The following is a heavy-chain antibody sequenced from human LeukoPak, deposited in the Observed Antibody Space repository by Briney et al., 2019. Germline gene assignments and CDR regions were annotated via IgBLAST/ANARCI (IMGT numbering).Heavy chain of an antibody. CDR2: IKQDGSRI. CDR1: GFTFSSYW. Sequence: PGGSLRLSCAASGFTFSSYWMGWVRQAPGKGLEWVANIKQDGSRIHYVDSVKGRFTISRDNAKNSLYLQMNSLRAEDTAVYYCARDPGIAAAGTVGYFDFWGQGTLVTVSS. J-gene: IGHJ4*02. V-gene: IGHV3-7*01. D-gene: IGHD6-13*01. CDR3: ARDPGIAAAGTVGYFDF.